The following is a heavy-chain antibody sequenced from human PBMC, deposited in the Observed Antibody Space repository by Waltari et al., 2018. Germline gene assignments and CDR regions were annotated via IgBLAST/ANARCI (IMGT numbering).Heavy chain of an antibody. CDR2: IVTIGDT. CDR1: GFTFRASD. D-gene: IGHD3-10*01. J-gene: IGHJ4*02. CDR3: AKGGLRALWRRVDYFDY. V-gene: IGHV3-13*01. Sequence: EVQLVESGGGLVQPGGSLRLPCAASGFTFRASDMHWVRQITGKGLEWVSGIVTIGDTYYPYSMEGRFSISRDDDKNSLHLQMNSLRAGDTAVYYCAKGGLRALWRRVDYFDYWGRGILVTVSA.